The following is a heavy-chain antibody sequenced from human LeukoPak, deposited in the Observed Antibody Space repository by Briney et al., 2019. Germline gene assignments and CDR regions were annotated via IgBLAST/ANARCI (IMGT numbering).Heavy chain of an antibody. CDR3: AKECSTHYDLWSGYYRADYYYYGMDV. V-gene: IGHV3-23*01. J-gene: IGHJ6*02. CDR2: ISGSGGST. Sequence: GGSLRLSCAASGFTFSSYAMSWVRQAPGKGLEWVLAISGSGGSTYYADSVKGRFTISRDNSKNTLYLQMNSLRAEDTAVYYCAKECSTHYDLWSGYYRADYYYYGMDVWGQGTTVTVSS. D-gene: IGHD3-3*01. CDR1: GFTFSSYA.